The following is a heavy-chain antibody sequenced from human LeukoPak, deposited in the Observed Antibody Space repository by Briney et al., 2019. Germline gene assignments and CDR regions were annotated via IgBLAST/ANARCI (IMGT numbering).Heavy chain of an antibody. CDR1: GFTFSSSA. CDR3: AKSGYNRFDY. CDR2: ISGSGSGGST. D-gene: IGHD5-24*01. J-gene: IGHJ4*02. V-gene: IGHV3-23*01. Sequence: QSGGSLRLSCAASGFTFSSSAMSWVRQAPGKGLEWVSSISGSGSGGSTYYADSVKGRFTISRDNSKNTLYLQMNSLRAEDTAVYYCAKSGYNRFDYWGQGTLVTVFS.